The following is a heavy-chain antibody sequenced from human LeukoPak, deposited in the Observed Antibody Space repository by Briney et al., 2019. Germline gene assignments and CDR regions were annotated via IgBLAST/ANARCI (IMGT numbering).Heavy chain of an antibody. Sequence: SVKVSCKASGGTFSSYAISRVRQAPGQGLEWMGGTIPIFGTANYAQKFQGRVTITTDESTSTAYMELSSLRSEDTAVYYCAREQSSGYYRVGAFDIWGQGTMVTVSS. CDR2: TIPIFGTA. CDR1: GGTFSSYA. D-gene: IGHD3-22*01. J-gene: IGHJ3*02. CDR3: AREQSSGYYRVGAFDI. V-gene: IGHV1-69*05.